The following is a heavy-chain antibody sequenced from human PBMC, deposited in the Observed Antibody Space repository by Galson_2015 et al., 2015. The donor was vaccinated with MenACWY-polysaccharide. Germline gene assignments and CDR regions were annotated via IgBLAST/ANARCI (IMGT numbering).Heavy chain of an antibody. CDR1: GFTFSNYA. V-gene: IGHV3-23*01. D-gene: IGHD2-2*01. CDR2: IGGSGSNT. Sequence: SLRLSCAASGFTFSNYAMSWVRQAPGKGLEWVSTIGGSGSNTHYADSVKGRFTISRDNSKNTLSLQMNSLRAEDTAVYYCARVRYSTGKYQFDYWCPRTLVAVSS. J-gene: IGHJ4*02. CDR3: ARVRYSTGKYQFDY.